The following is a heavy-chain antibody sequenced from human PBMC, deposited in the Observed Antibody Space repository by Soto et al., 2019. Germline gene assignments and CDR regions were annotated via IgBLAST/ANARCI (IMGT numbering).Heavy chain of an antibody. CDR2: IYYSGST. V-gene: IGHV4-31*03. CDR1: GGSISSGGYY. D-gene: IGHD3-22*01. CDR3: ARATYYYDSSGYLTPPYYFDY. J-gene: IGHJ4*02. Sequence: ALSLTCTVSGGSISSGGYYWSWIRQQPGKGLEWIGYIYYSGSTYYNPSLKSRVTISVDTSKNQFSLKLSSVTAADTAVYYCARATYYYDSSGYLTPPYYFDYWGQGTLVTVSS.